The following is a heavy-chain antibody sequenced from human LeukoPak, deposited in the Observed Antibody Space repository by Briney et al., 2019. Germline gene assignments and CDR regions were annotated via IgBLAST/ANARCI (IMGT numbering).Heavy chain of an antibody. V-gene: IGHV3-23*01. D-gene: IGHD1-26*01. J-gene: IGHJ4*02. CDR2: ISGSGGST. Sequence: PGGSLRLSCEASGFTFSSYAMSWVRQAPGKGLEWVSAISGSGGSTYYADSVKGRFTISRDNSKNTLFLQMNSLRAEDTAIYYCVSFSGSYWTFDYWGQGTLVAVSS. CDR1: GFTFSSYA. CDR3: VSFSGSYWTFDY.